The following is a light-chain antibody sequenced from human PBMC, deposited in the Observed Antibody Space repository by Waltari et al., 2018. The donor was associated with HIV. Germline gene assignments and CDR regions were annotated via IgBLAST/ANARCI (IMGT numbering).Light chain of an antibody. CDR2: GNN. J-gene: IGLJ3*02. CDR3: QSYDSSLSGSV. CDR1: SSTIGARFD. V-gene: IGLV1-40*01. Sequence: QSVLTQPPSVSGAPGPRVTISCTGSSSTIGARFDVHWYQQLPGTAPKLLIYGNNNRPSGVPDRFSGSKSGTSASLAITGLQAEDEADYYCQSYDSSLSGSVFGGGTKLTVL.